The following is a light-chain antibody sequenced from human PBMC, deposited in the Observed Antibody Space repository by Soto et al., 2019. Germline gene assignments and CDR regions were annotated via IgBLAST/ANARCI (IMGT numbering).Light chain of an antibody. CDR2: NAS. CDR1: ERFSTF. CDR3: QQRGDWPPIT. Sequence: EIVLTQSPATLSLSPGEMAILSCRASERFSTFLAWFQQKPGQPPRLLIYNASNRTTGIPARFSGSGSGTDFTLTISSLEPEDFAVYYCQQRGDWPPITFGQGTRLEIK. J-gene: IGKJ5*01. V-gene: IGKV3-11*01.